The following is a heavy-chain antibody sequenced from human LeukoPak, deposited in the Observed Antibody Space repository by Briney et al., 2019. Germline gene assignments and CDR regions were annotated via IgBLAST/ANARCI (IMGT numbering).Heavy chain of an antibody. Sequence: GASVKVSCKASGGTFSSYAISWVRQAPGQGLEWMGGIIPIFGTANYAQKFQGRVTITADESTSTAYMALSSLRSEDTAVYYCARASYYYYDSSGYTYWGQGTLVTVSS. CDR3: ARASYYYYDSSGYTY. V-gene: IGHV1-69*01. CDR1: GGTFSSYA. J-gene: IGHJ4*02. D-gene: IGHD3-22*01. CDR2: IIPIFGTA.